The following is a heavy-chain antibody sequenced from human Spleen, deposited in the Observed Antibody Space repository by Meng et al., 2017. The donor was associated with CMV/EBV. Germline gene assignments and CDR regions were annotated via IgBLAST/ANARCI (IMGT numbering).Heavy chain of an antibody. V-gene: IGHV3-23*01. CDR1: GFTFTSHA. J-gene: IGHJ4*02. CDR3: ARAPFGAAFGPLNS. Sequence: GESLKISCAASGFTFTSHAMSWVRQAPGKGLEWVAAITGSGSNPYFGDSGKGRFTISRDDSKSTLYLQLSSLGAEDTAIYYCARAPFGAAFGPLNSWGQGTLVTVSS. D-gene: IGHD3-10*01. CDR2: ITGSGSNP.